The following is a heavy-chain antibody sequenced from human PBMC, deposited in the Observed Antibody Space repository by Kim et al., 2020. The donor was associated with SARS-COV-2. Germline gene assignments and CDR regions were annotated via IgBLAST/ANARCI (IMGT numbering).Heavy chain of an antibody. CDR3: AKPSEKDIVVVYGKNYYYYYMDV. D-gene: IGHD2-2*01. J-gene: IGHJ6*03. Sequence: SVKVSCKASGDTFSSYAISWVRQAPGQGLEWMGRIIPILGIANYAQKFQGRVTITADKSTSTAYMELSSLRSEDTAVYYCAKPSEKDIVVVYGKNYYYYYMDVWGKGTTVTVSS. CDR2: IIPILGIA. CDR1: GDTFSSYA. V-gene: IGHV1-69*04.